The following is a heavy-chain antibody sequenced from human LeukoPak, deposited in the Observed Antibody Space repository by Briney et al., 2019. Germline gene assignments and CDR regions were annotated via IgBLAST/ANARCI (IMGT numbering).Heavy chain of an antibody. CDR1: GYTFTGYY. J-gene: IGHJ3*02. CDR2: INPNSGGT. CDR3: ARPFYDSSAHFDI. V-gene: IGHV1-2*02. D-gene: IGHD3-22*01. Sequence: ASVKVSCKASGYTFTGYYMHWVRQAPGQGLEWMGWINPNSGGTNYAQKFQGRVTMTRDTSISTAYMELSRLRSDDTAVYYCARPFYDSSAHFDIWGQGTVVTVSS.